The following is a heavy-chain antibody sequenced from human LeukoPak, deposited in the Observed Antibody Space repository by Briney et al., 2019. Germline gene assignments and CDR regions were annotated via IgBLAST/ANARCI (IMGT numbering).Heavy chain of an antibody. D-gene: IGHD5-18*01. J-gene: IGHJ4*02. Sequence: PGGSLRLSCAASGFTFSSYAMHWVRQAPGKGLEWVAVISYDGSNKYYADSGKGRFTISRDNSKNTLYPQMNSLRAEDTAVYYCASARGYSYGYFDYWGQGTLVTVSS. CDR3: ASARGYSYGYFDY. CDR1: GFTFSSYA. V-gene: IGHV3-30-3*01. CDR2: ISYDGSNK.